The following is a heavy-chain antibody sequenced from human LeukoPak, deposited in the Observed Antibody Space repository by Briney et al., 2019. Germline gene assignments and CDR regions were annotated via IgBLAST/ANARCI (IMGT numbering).Heavy chain of an antibody. J-gene: IGHJ4*02. D-gene: IGHD3-22*01. CDR3: AIMHRYYDGSGYWVQ. CDR1: GFTFSSYA. CDR2: ISTSGGTT. Sequence: GGSLRLSCAASGFTFSSYAMSWVRQAPGKGLEWVSGISTSGGTTSYADPVKGRFTISRDNPRNTLYMQMNSLRAEDTAVYYCAIMHRYYDGSGYWVQWGQGTLVTVSS. V-gene: IGHV3-23*01.